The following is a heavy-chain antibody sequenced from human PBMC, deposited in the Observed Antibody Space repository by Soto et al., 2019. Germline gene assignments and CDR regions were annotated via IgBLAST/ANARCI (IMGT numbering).Heavy chain of an antibody. J-gene: IGHJ6*02. V-gene: IGHV1-69*13. D-gene: IGHD3-10*01. CDR2: IIPIFGTA. Sequence: SVKVSCKASGGTFTNYAFSWVRQAPGQGLEWLGGIIPIFGTADYAQKFQGRVTITADESTSTAHMELNSLKTEDTAVYYCTRITTDVGFRGSGVWGQGTTVT. CDR1: GGTFTNYA. CDR3: TRITTDVGFRGSGV.